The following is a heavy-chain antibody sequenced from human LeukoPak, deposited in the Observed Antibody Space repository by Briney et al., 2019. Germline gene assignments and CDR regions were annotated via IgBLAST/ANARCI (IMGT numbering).Heavy chain of an antibody. CDR2: ISWNSGSI. CDR3: AKDNVATGTTSAFDY. V-gene: IGHV3-9*01. D-gene: IGHD1-1*01. J-gene: IGHJ4*02. CDR1: GFTFDDYA. Sequence: GGSLRLSCAASGFTFDDYAMHWVRQAPGKGLEWVSGISWNSGSIGCADSVKGRFTISRDNAKNSLYLQMNSLRAEDTALYYCAKDNVATGTTSAFDYWGQGTLVTVSS.